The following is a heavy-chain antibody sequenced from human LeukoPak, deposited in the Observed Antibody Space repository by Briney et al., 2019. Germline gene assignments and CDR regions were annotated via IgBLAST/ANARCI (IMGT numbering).Heavy chain of an antibody. CDR3: ATGAKSGYEY. J-gene: IGHJ4*02. CDR2: IKSDERTT. Sequence: PGGSLRLSCAASGFTFSAYWMQWVRQVPGKGPVWVSFIKSDERTTNYADSVKGRFTISRDNARNTVDLQMNNLRADDTAVYYCATGAKSGYEYWGQGTLVTVSS. CDR1: GFTFSAYW. V-gene: IGHV3-74*01. D-gene: IGHD5-12*01.